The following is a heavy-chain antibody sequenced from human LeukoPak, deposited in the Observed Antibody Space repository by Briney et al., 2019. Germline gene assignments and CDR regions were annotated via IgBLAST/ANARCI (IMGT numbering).Heavy chain of an antibody. V-gene: IGHV3-23*01. CDR1: GFTVSSNY. CDR2: ISGSGSST. Sequence: GGSLRLSCAASGFTVSSNYMNWVRQAPGKGLEWVSAISGSGSSTYYADAVKGRFTISRDNSKNTLYLQMNSLRAEDTAVYYCAKEGYCSTTSCSRQYFQHWGQGTLVTVSS. D-gene: IGHD2-2*01. CDR3: AKEGYCSTTSCSRQYFQH. J-gene: IGHJ1*01.